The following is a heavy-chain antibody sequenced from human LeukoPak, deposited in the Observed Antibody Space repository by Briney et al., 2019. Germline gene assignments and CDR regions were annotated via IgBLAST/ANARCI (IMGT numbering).Heavy chain of an antibody. J-gene: IGHJ6*03. CDR2: IYTSGST. V-gene: IGHV4-61*02. Sequence: SETLSLTCAVSGGSISSGSYYWSWIRQPAGKGLEWIGRIYTSGSTNYNPSLKSRVTISVDTSKNQFSLKLSSVTAADTAVYYCARSPTDGSGSYLYYYYYYMDVWGKGTTVTISS. CDR3: ARSPTDGSGSYLYYYYYYMDV. D-gene: IGHD3-10*01. CDR1: GGSISSGSYY.